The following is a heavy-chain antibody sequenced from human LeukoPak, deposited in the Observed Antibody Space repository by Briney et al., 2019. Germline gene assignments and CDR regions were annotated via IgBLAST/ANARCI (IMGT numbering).Heavy chain of an antibody. CDR3: ARDPAGTGGVY. D-gene: IGHD6-13*01. CDR1: GGSFSGYY. CDR2: INHSGST. Sequence: PSETLSLTCAVYGGSFSGYYWSWIRQPPGKGLEWIGEINHSGSTNYNPSLKSRVTISVDTSKNQFSQKLSSVTAADAAVYYCARDPAGTGGVYWGQGTLVTVSS. V-gene: IGHV4-34*01. J-gene: IGHJ4*02.